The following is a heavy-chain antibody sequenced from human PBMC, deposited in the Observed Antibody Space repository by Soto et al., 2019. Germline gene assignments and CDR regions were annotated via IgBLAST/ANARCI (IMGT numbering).Heavy chain of an antibody. CDR1: GFTFSSYG. CDR2: IWYDASNK. CDR3: AREIAVAGHFDY. V-gene: IGHV3-33*01. Sequence: PGRSLRLSCAASGFTFSSYGMHWVLQAPGKGLEWVAVIWYDASNKYYADSVKGRFTISRDNSKNTLYLQMNSLRAEDTAVHYCAREIAVAGHFDYWGQGTLVTVSS. J-gene: IGHJ4*02. D-gene: IGHD6-19*01.